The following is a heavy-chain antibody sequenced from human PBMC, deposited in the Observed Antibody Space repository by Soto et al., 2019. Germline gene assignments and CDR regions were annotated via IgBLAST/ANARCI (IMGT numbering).Heavy chain of an antibody. V-gene: IGHV2-5*01. CDR2: LYLNDDK. CDR1: GFSLRTTGVG. Sequence: QITLKESGPTLVKPTQTLTLTCAYSGFSLRTTGVGVGWIRKPPGKYLERLGILYLNDDKRYSPSLESKFTLTSDISKSQVVMTMNNMEPVDIDTDNLAHALGLPFDVWGHGPLVIVSS. J-gene: IGHJ4*01. D-gene: IGHD3-16*01. CDR3: AHALGLPFDV.